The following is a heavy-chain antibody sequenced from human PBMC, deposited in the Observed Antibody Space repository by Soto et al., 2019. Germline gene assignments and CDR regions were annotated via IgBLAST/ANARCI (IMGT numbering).Heavy chain of an antibody. CDR1: GGTFSSYA. CDR3: ARVGTLALKYYYGMDV. CDR2: IIPIFGTA. D-gene: IGHD1-1*01. Sequence: QVQLVQSGAEVKKPGSSVKVSCKASGGTFSSYAISWGRQAPGQGLEWMGGIIPIFGTANYAQKFQGRVTITADESTSTAYMELSSLRSEDMAVYYCARVGTLALKYYYGMDVWGQGTTVTVSS. J-gene: IGHJ6*02. V-gene: IGHV1-69*01.